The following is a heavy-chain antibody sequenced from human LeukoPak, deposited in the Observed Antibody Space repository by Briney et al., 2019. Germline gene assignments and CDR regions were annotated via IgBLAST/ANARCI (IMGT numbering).Heavy chain of an antibody. CDR1: GGSISSGGY. J-gene: IGHJ4*02. CDR3: ARHGSYSLAF. Sequence: SETLSLTCAVSGGSISSGGYWSWLRQPPGKGLEWIGQIYYIGSTNYNPSLESRVIMSLDKSTNQLSPRFNSVTAADTAVYYCARHGSYSLAFWGQGALVTVSS. V-gene: IGHV4-4*02. CDR2: IYYIGST. D-gene: IGHD1-26*01.